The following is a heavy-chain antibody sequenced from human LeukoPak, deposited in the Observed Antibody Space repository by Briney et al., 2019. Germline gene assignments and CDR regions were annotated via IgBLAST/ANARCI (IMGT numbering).Heavy chain of an antibody. V-gene: IGHV3-23*01. CDR3: AKDGVGYYGSGSYTN. CDR2: ISGSGGST. Sequence: PGGSLRLSCAASGFTFSSYAMSWVRRAPGKGLEWVSAISGSGGSTYYADSVKGRFTISRDNSKNTLYLQMNSLRAEDTAVYYCAKDGVGYYGSGSYTNWGQGTLVTVSS. CDR1: GFTFSSYA. J-gene: IGHJ4*02. D-gene: IGHD3-10*01.